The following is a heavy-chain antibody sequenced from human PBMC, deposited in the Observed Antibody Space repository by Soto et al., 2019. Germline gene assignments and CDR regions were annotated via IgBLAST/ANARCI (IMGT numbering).Heavy chain of an antibody. CDR2: IYPGDSDT. CDR3: AGGFSGYTSSWPY. Sequence: PGESLKISGTVSGYSFTTYWIGWVRQKPGKGLEWMGIIYPGDSDTRYSPSFQGQVTISADKSISTAYLQWSSLKASDTAMYYCAGGFSGYTSSWPYWGQGTLVTVSS. CDR1: GYSFTTYW. J-gene: IGHJ4*02. D-gene: IGHD6-13*01. V-gene: IGHV5-51*01.